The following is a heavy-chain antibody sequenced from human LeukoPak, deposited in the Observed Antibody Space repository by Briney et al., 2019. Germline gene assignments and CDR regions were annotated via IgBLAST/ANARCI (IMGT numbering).Heavy chain of an antibody. V-gene: IGHV4-38-2*02. D-gene: IGHD2-21*02. CDR1: GYSISSGYF. Sequence: SETLSLTCTVSGYSISSGYFWGWMRQPPGKGLEWIGSIYQSETAHYNPSLKSRVTISVDTSKNQFSLKLRSVMAADTAVYYCARAYCVGDCTVLRIYFDNWGQGTLVTVSS. CDR3: ARAYCVGDCTVLRIYFDN. J-gene: IGHJ4*02. CDR2: IYQSETA.